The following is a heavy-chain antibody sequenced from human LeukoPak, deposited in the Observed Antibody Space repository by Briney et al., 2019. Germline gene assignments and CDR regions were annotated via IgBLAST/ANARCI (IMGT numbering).Heavy chain of an antibody. D-gene: IGHD1-26*01. CDR3: ARESKVGSFDY. CDR1: GGSISSYY. CDR2: IYYSGST. J-gene: IGHJ4*02. V-gene: IGHV4-59*01. Sequence: SETLSLTCTVSGGSISSYYWSWIRQPPGKGLEWIGYIYYSGSTNYNPSLKSRVTISVDMSKNQFSLKLSSVTAADTAVYYCARESKVGSFDYWGQGTLVTVSS.